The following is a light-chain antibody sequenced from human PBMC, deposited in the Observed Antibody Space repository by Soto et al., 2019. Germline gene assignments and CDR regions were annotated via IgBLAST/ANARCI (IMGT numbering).Light chain of an antibody. CDR3: HQSSSTPWT. CDR1: QSINTR. V-gene: IGKV1-39*01. J-gene: IGKJ1*01. Sequence: DVQMTQSPCSLSASVGDRITSTCRSSQSINTRLNWYQQTPGKGPKVLIYGVYSLQSGVPSRFSGSGSGTDFTLTISSLQPEDFATYYCHQSSSTPWTFGQGTKVEIK. CDR2: GVY.